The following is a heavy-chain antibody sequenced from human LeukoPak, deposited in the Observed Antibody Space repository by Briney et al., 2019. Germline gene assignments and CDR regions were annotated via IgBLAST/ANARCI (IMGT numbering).Heavy chain of an antibody. D-gene: IGHD6-13*01. CDR2: INTSGGST. J-gene: IGHJ1*01. Sequence: ASVNVSPTASGYTFTGYYMLWVRQAPGQGPEWMGVINTSGGSTSYAQKFQGRVTMTRDTSTSTVYMELSSLRSEDTAVYYCARGTGIAAAVTSLFQHWGQGTLVTVSS. CDR3: ARGTGIAAAVTSLFQH. V-gene: IGHV1-46*01. CDR1: GYTFTGYY.